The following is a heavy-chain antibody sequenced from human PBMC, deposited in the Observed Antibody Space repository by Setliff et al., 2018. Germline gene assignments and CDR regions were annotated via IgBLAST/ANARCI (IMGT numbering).Heavy chain of an antibody. CDR2: IYTSGTT. CDR1: GASISSYY. Sequence: SETLSLTCSVSGASISSYYWSWIRQPPGKGLEWIGYIYTSGTTKYNPSLKSRVTISIDTSKSQFSLNLSSVTAADTAVYYCAKTQLHLWSVEAYAFDIWGQGTMVTV. D-gene: IGHD5-18*01. J-gene: IGHJ3*02. CDR3: AKTQLHLWSVEAYAFDI. V-gene: IGHV4-4*08.